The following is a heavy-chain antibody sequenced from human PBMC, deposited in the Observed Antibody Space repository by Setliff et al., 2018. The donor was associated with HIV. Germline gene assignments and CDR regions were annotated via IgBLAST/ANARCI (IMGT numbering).Heavy chain of an antibody. CDR1: GFTFTNHD. J-gene: IGHJ4*02. D-gene: IGHD1-1*01. Sequence: GESLRLSCATSGFTFTNHDMHWVRQAPGKGLEWVAVIWFDGSRKYYADSVKGRFTISRDTSNNTLYLQMNSLRAEDTAVYYCAKDGLAGYFESWGLGTLVTVSS. CDR2: IWFDGSRK. CDR3: AKDGLAGYFES. V-gene: IGHV3-33*06.